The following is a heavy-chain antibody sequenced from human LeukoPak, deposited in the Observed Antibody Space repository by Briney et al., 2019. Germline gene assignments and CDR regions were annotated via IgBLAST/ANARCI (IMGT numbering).Heavy chain of an antibody. Sequence: ASVKVSCKSSGYTFSGYYIHWGRQAPGQGLEWMGWINPNRGATHFAQNFQGRVTMTRDTSISTAYMELSSLRSDDTAVYYCARGIGAASSGYLVYWGQGTLVTVSS. D-gene: IGHD3-22*01. V-gene: IGHV1-2*02. CDR3: ARGIGAASSGYLVY. CDR2: INPNRGAT. J-gene: IGHJ4*02. CDR1: GYTFSGYY.